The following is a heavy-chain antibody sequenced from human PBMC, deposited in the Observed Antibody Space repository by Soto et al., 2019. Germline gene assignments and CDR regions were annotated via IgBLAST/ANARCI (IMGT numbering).Heavy chain of an antibody. CDR3: ANYPSSSVY. CDR1: GFTFSSYS. J-gene: IGHJ4*02. CDR2: ISSSSSCI. V-gene: IGHV3-21*01. Sequence: GGSLRLSCAASGFTFSSYSMNWVRQAPGKGLEWVSSISSSSSCIYYADSVKGRFTISRDNAKNSLYLQMNSLRAEDTAVYYCANYPSSSVYWGQGTLVTVSS. D-gene: IGHD6-6*01.